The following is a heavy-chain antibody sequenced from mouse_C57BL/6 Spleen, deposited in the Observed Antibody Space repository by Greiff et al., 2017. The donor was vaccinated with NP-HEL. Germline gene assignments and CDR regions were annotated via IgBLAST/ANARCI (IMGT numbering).Heavy chain of an antibody. CDR1: GYTFTSYG. Sequence: QVHVKQSGAELARPGASVKLSCKASGYTFTSYGISWVKQRTGQGLEWIGEIYPRSGNTYYNEKFKGKATLTADKSSSTAYMELRSLTSEDSAVYFCARTTTVVEEAMDYWGQGTSVTVSS. D-gene: IGHD1-1*01. J-gene: IGHJ4*01. CDR3: ARTTTVVEEAMDY. CDR2: IYPRSGNT. V-gene: IGHV1-81*01.